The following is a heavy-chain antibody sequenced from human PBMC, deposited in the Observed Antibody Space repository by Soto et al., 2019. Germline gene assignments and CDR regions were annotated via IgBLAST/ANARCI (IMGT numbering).Heavy chain of an antibody. D-gene: IGHD6-19*01. J-gene: IGHJ6*02. CDR3: ARDRVDYSSFHYGMDV. Sequence: QVQLVQSGSEVKKPGASVKVSCKASGYTFTGYYMHWVRQAPGQGLEWMGWINPNSGGTNYAQKFQGRVTMTRDTSISTAYMELSRLRSDDTALYFCARDRVDYSSFHYGMDVWGQGTTVTVSS. V-gene: IGHV1-2*02. CDR1: GYTFTGYY. CDR2: INPNSGGT.